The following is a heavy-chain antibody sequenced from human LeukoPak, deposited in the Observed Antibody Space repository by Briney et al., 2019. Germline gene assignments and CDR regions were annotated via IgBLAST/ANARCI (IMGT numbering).Heavy chain of an antibody. V-gene: IGHV3-7*01. CDR1: EFTFSSYW. J-gene: IGHJ6*02. CDR2: IKQDGSEK. Sequence: GGSLRLSCTASEFTFSSYWMSWVRQAPGKGLEWVANIKQDGSEKDYVDSVKGRFTISRDNTKNSLYLQMNSLRAEDTAVYYCARYCGGDCYGMDVWGQGTTVTVSS. CDR3: ARYCGGDCYGMDV. D-gene: IGHD2-21*01.